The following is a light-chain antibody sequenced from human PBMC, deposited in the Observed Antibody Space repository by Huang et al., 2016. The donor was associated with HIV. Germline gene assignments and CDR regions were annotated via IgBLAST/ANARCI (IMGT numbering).Light chain of an antibody. CDR3: QQRAYWPFT. J-gene: IGKJ4*01. Sequence: EIVLTQSPATLSLSPGERAALSGRASQRISDNLAWYQQKPGQAPRLLIYDASNRATGVPARCSGFLSATGFTLTISSLEPEDFAVYYCQQRAYWPFTFGGGTKVEV. CDR2: DAS. CDR1: QRISDN. V-gene: IGKV3-11*01.